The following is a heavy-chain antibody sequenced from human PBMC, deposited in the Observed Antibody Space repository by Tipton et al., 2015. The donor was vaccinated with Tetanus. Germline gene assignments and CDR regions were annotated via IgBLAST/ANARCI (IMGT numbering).Heavy chain of an antibody. D-gene: IGHD3-16*01. CDR1: GYNFISYW. V-gene: IGHV5-51*01. Sequence: QLVQSGAEVKKPGESLRISCKGSGYNFISYWIAWVRHMPGKGLEWMGVIYPADSDIRSSPSFQGQVTMSVDKSTSTAYLQWRSLKASDTAIYYCARPLTSVAFGGFAFDVWGQGTLVTVSS. CDR3: ARPLTSVAFGGFAFDV. CDR2: IYPADSDI. J-gene: IGHJ3*01.